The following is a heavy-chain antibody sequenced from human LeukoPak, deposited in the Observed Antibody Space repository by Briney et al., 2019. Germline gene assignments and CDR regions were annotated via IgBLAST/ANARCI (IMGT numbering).Heavy chain of an antibody. CDR2: INTGNGNT. Sequence: ASVKVSCKASGYTLTSYAMHWVRQAPGQRLEWMGWINTGNGNTKYSQKFQGRVTITRDTSASTAYMELSSLRSEDAAVYYCARPYYDYYYGMDVWGQGTTVTVSS. V-gene: IGHV1-3*04. CDR3: ARPYYDYYYGMDV. CDR1: GYTLTSYA. J-gene: IGHJ6*02.